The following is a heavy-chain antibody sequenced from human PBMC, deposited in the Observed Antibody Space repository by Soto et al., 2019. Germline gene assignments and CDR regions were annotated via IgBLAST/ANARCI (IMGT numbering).Heavy chain of an antibody. D-gene: IGHD3-16*02. CDR3: ARDGYGYNSLDN. CDR2: IKEDGSGK. Sequence: EVQLVESGGVSVQPGGSLRLSCATSGFTLRNYWMSWVRQAPGKGLEWVANIKEDGSGKYFGDSVRGRFTISRDNAKNSLYLQMNSLRAEDTAVYYCARDGYGYNSLDNWGQGTLVTVSS. J-gene: IGHJ4*02. CDR1: GFTLRNYW. V-gene: IGHV3-7*01.